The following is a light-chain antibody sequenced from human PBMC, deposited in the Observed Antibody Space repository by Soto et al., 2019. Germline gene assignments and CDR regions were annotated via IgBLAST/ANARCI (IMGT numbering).Light chain of an antibody. Sequence: QSALTQPASVPGSPGQSITISCTGTSSDVGGYNYVSWYQQHPGKAPKLMIYDVSNRPSGVSNRFSGSKSGNTASLTISGLQAEDEADYYCCSYTSSSTPVVFGGGTKVTVL. CDR2: DVS. CDR1: SSDVGGYNY. V-gene: IGLV2-14*03. CDR3: CSYTSSSTPVV. J-gene: IGLJ2*01.